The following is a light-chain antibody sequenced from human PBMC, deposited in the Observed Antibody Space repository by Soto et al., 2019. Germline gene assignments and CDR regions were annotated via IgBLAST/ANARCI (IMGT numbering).Light chain of an antibody. V-gene: IGLV2-14*04. J-gene: IGLJ1*01. CDR2: DVS. CDR3: SSWTSSSSYV. CDR1: SSDVGGYNS. Sequence: GTSSDVGGYNSVSWYQQYPGKAPKLMIHDVSNRPSGVSDRFSGSKSGNTASLTISGLQAEDEADYYCSSWTSSSSYVFGSGTKVTVL.